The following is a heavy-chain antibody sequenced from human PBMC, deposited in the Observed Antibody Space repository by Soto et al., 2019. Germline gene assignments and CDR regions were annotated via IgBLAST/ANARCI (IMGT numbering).Heavy chain of an antibody. CDR3: ARGRYGDY. J-gene: IGHJ4*02. V-gene: IGHV1-18*01. CDR1: GYTFTSYG. CDR2: ISAHNGNT. D-gene: IGHD1-1*01. Sequence: QVHLVQSGAEVKKPGASVKVSCKASGYTFTSYGSTWVRQAPGQGLEWMGWISAHNGNTDYAQKLQGSVIVTRDTSTSTAYMELRSLISDVTAVYYCARGRYGDYWGQGALVTVSS.